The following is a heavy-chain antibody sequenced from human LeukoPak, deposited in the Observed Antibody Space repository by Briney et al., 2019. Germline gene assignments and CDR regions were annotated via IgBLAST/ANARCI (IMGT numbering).Heavy chain of an antibody. V-gene: IGHV3-7*04. CDR1: GFPFSSYW. CDR3: TRVGYIDEGIDY. D-gene: IGHD5-24*01. CDR2: IKQDGSKK. Sequence: GGSLRLSCVASGFPFSSYWMTWVRQAPGKGLEWVADIKQDGSKKSYVDSVKGRFTISRDNAKNSLYPQMNSLRAEDTAIYYCTRVGYIDEGIDYWGQGTLVTVSS. J-gene: IGHJ4*02.